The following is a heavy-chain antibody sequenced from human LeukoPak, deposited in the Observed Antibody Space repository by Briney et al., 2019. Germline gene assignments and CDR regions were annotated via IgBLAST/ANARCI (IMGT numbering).Heavy chain of an antibody. CDR2: INPNSGGT. CDR3: ARSIYGSGRRWFDP. D-gene: IGHD3-10*01. V-gene: IGHV1-2*02. CDR1: GYTCTGYY. Sequence: ASVKVSCKASGYTCTGYYMHWVRQAPGQGLEWMGWINPNSGGTNYAQKFQGRVTMTRDTSISTAYMELSSLRSEDTAVYYCARSIYGSGRRWFDPWGQGTLVTVSS. J-gene: IGHJ5*02.